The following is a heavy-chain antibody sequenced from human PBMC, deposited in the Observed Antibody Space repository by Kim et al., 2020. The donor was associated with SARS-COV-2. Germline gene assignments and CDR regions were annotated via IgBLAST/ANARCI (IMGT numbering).Heavy chain of an antibody. D-gene: IGHD3-10*01. Sequence: ASVKVSCKASGYTFTSYSMHWVRQAPGQRLEWMGWINAGNGNTKYSQKFQGRVTITRDTSASTAYMELSSLRSEDTAVYYCARFGTVVRGVIVTPLYYFDYWGQGTLVTVSS. CDR1: GYTFTSYS. V-gene: IGHV1-3*01. CDR2: INAGNGNT. J-gene: IGHJ4*02. CDR3: ARFGTVVRGVIVTPLYYFDY.